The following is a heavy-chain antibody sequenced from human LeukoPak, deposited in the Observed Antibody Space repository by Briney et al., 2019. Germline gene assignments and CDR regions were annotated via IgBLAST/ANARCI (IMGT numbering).Heavy chain of an antibody. CDR3: AKRGVVIRVILVGFHKEANYFDS. CDR1: GITLSNYG. D-gene: IGHD3-22*01. CDR2: ISDSGGRT. Sequence: GGSLRLSCAVSGITLSNYGMSWVRQAPGKGLEWVAGISDSGGRTSYADSVKGRFTISRDNPKNTLYLQMNSLRAEDTAVYFCAKRGVVIRVILVGFHKEANYFDSWGQGALVTVSS. J-gene: IGHJ4*02. V-gene: IGHV3-23*01.